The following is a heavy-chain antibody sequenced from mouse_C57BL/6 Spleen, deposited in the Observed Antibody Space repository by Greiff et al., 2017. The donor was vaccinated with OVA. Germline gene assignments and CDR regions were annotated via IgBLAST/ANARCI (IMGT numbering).Heavy chain of an antibody. J-gene: IGHJ2*01. Sequence: EVMLVESEGGLVQPGSSMKLSCTASGFTFSDYYMAWVRQVPEKGLEWVANINYDGSSTYYLDSLKSRFIISRDNAKNILYLQRSSLKSEDTATYYCARGPYYYGSSSFDYWGQGTTLTVSS. CDR3: ARGPYYYGSSSFDY. V-gene: IGHV5-16*01. CDR1: GFTFSDYY. CDR2: INYDGSST. D-gene: IGHD1-1*01.